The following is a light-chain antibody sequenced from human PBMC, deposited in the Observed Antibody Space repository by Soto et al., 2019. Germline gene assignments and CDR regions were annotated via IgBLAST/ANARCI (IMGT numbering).Light chain of an antibody. V-gene: IGKV3-20*01. J-gene: IGKJ1*01. CDR1: QSVSSNY. CDR2: GAS. CDR3: QQCGNSPQT. Sequence: EIVLTQSPGTLSLSPGERATLSCRASQSVSSNYLAWYQQKPGQAPRLLIYGASSRATGIPDRFSGSGSGTDFTLTISRLEPEDFAVYYCQQCGNSPQTFGQGTKVDIK.